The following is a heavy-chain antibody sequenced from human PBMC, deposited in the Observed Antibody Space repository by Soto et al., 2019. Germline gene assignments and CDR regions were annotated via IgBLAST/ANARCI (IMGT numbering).Heavy chain of an antibody. CDR1: GDSISNSY. CDR3: ARMADLAVFPAPSNWFDH. D-gene: IGHD2-2*01. V-gene: IGHV4-59*01. CDR2: MHYSGNS. Sequence: NPSETLSLTCSVSGDSISNSYCTWIRQPPGKGLEWIGYMHYSGNSDYNPSLKSRVTIAEDTSKNQVSLKLSSVTAADTAVYYCARMADLAVFPAPSNWFDHWGQGTLVTVTS. J-gene: IGHJ5*02.